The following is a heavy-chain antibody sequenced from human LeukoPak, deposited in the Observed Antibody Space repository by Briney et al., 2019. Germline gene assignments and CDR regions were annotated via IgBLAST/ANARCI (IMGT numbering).Heavy chain of an antibody. D-gene: IGHD6-19*01. CDR2: IYYSGST. CDR1: GGSISSSSYY. CDR3: ARDSYSSGWIGYYYYGMDV. J-gene: IGHJ6*02. V-gene: IGHV4-39*07. Sequence: SETLSLTCTVSGGSISSSSYYWGWIRQPPGKGLEWIGSIYYSGSTYYNPSLKSRVTISVDTSKNQFSLKLSSVTAADTAVYYCARDSYSSGWIGYYYYGMDVWGQGTTVTVSS.